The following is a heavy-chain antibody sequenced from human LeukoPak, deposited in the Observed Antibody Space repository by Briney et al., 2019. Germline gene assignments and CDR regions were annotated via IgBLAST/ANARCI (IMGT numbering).Heavy chain of an antibody. CDR3: ARAREGITIGAFDI. CDR2: ISSSSSYI. Sequence: GGSLRLSCAASGFTFSSSAMNWVRQAPGKGLEWVSSISSSSSYIYYADSVKGRFTISRDNAKNSLYLQMNSLRAEDTAVYYCARAREGITIGAFDIWGQGTMVTVSS. J-gene: IGHJ3*02. CDR1: GFTFSSSA. D-gene: IGHD3-3*01. V-gene: IGHV3-21*01.